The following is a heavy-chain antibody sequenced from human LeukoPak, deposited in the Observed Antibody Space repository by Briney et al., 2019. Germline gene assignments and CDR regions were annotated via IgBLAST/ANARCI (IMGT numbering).Heavy chain of an antibody. Sequence: SSETLSLTCAVYGGSFSGYYWSWIRQPPGKGLEWIGEINHSGSTNYNPPLKSRVTISVDTSKNQFSLKLSSVTAADTAVYYCGYYDSSGYSFWGQGTLVTVSS. V-gene: IGHV4-34*01. CDR1: GGSFSGYY. CDR2: INHSGST. CDR3: GYYDSSGYSF. J-gene: IGHJ4*02. D-gene: IGHD3-22*01.